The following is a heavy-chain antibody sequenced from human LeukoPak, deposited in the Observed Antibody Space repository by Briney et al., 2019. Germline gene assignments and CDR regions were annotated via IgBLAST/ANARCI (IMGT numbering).Heavy chain of an antibody. CDR2: ISYDGSNK. CDR3: VSRGVTAAVPAARYYGMDV. CDR1: GFTLSNYG. V-gene: IGHV3-30*03. J-gene: IGHJ6*02. Sequence: GGSLRLSCVASGFTLSNYGMHWVRQAPGKGLEWVAIISYDGSNKDYADSVKGRFTMSRDNSKNTVYLQMDSLRAEDTAVYHCVSRGVTAAVPAARYYGMDVWGQGTTVTVSS. D-gene: IGHD2-2*01.